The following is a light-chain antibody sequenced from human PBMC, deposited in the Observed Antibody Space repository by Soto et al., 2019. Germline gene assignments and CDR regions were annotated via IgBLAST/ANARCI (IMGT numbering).Light chain of an antibody. Sequence: DIHMTQSPSTLSASVGDRDTITCRASQSLTRWLAWYQQKPGKAPNLLIYKTSSLESGVPSRFSGSGSGTEFTLTISSLQPDDFATYYCQHWTDYSWTFGQGTKVEVK. CDR2: KTS. V-gene: IGKV1-5*03. CDR1: QSLTRW. J-gene: IGKJ1*01. CDR3: QHWTDYSWT.